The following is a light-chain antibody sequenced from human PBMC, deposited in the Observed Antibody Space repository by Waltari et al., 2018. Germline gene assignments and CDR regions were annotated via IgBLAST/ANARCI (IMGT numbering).Light chain of an antibody. CDR3: NSYTSTSTYV. Sequence: QSALTQPASVSGSPGQSITIPCTGPTNYVGAYYYLSWYQQHPGKAPKLIIYEVTYRPSGVSNRFSGSKSGNTASLTISGLQAEDEADYYCNSYTSTSTYVFGTGTKVTVL. J-gene: IGLJ1*01. V-gene: IGLV2-14*01. CDR1: TNYVGAYYY. CDR2: EVT.